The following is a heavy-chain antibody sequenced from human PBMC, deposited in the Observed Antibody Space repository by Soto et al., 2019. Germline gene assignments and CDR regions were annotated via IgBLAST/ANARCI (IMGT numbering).Heavy chain of an antibody. J-gene: IGHJ6*02. D-gene: IGHD6-13*01. V-gene: IGHV3-30*18. Sequence: GGSLRLSCAASGFTFSSYGMHWVRQAPGKGLEWVAVISYDGSNKYYAESVKGRFTISRDNSKNTLYLQMNSLRAEDTVVYYCAKGAAAGYYYYYYGMDVWGQGTTVTVSS. CDR1: GFTFSSYG. CDR3: AKGAAAGYYYYYYGMDV. CDR2: ISYDGSNK.